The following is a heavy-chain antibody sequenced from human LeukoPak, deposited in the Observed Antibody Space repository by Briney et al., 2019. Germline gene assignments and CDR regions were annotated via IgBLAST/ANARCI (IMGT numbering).Heavy chain of an antibody. D-gene: IGHD3-3*01. CDR2: IYTSGST. Sequence: SETLSLTCTVSGGSISGYYWTWIRQPAGKGLEGIGRIYTSGSTNYNPSLKSRGTITVDTSKNQFSLKLSSVTAADTAVYYCESDPGTIFGGMSWFDPWGQGTLVTVSS. J-gene: IGHJ5*02. V-gene: IGHV4-4*07. CDR1: GGSISGYY. CDR3: ESDPGTIFGGMSWFDP.